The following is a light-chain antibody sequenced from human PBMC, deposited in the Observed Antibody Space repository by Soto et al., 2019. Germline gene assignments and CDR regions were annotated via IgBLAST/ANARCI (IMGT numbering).Light chain of an antibody. CDR3: HQYGSSPWT. J-gene: IGKJ1*01. CDR2: GAF. V-gene: IGKV3-20*01. Sequence: EIVLTQSPGTLSLSPGERVTLSCRASQSVSSTYLAWYQHKPGQAPRLLIYGAFSRATGIPDRFSGSGSGTDFTLTINRLEPEDFAVYYCHQYGSSPWTLGQGTKVDIK. CDR1: QSVSSTY.